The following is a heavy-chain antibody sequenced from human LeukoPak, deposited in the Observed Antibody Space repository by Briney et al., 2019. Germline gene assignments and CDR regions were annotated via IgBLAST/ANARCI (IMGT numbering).Heavy chain of an antibody. Sequence: GGSLRLSCAASGFTFSIYGMHWVRQSPGKGLEWVAVIWYDGSNKYYADSVKGRFTISRDNSKNTLYLQMNSLRAEDTAVYYCARGVLDTAMVINYYYYYMDVWGKGTTVTVSS. CDR3: ARGVLDTAMVINYYYYYMDV. J-gene: IGHJ6*03. CDR1: GFTFSIYG. V-gene: IGHV3-33*01. D-gene: IGHD5-18*01. CDR2: IWYDGSNK.